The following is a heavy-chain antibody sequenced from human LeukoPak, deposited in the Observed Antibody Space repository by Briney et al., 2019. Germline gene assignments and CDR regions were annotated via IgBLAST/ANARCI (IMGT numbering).Heavy chain of an antibody. CDR3: ARAVGYCSSTSCYVLDY. CDR2: ISSSSSTI. Sequence: GGSLRLSCAASGFTFSSYSMNWVRQAPGKGLEWVSYISSSSSTIYYADSVKGRFTISRDNAKNSLYLQMNSLRAEDTAVYYCARAVGYCSSTSCYVLDYWGQGTLVTVSS. D-gene: IGHD2-2*01. CDR1: GFTFSSYS. V-gene: IGHV3-48*04. J-gene: IGHJ4*02.